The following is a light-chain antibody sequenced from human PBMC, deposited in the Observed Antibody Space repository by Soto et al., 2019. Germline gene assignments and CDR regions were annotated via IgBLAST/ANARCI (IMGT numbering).Light chain of an antibody. CDR3: QYLNSFPLT. Sequence: IQLTQSPSSLSASVGDRVTITCRASQDISSSLAWYQQKPGKAPKLLIYGASILQGGVPSRFSGSGSGTDFSLTISSLQPEDVATYYCQYLNSFPLTFGGGTKVEIK. J-gene: IGKJ4*01. CDR1: QDISSS. V-gene: IGKV1-9*01. CDR2: GAS.